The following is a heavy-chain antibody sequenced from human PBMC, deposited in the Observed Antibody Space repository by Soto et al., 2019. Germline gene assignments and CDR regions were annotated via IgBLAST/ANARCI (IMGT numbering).Heavy chain of an antibody. J-gene: IGHJ4*02. V-gene: IGHV3-66*01. CDR1: GFTVSTKY. D-gene: IGHD3-16*01. Sequence: EVQLVESGGGLVQPGGSLRLSCAASGFTVSTKYMSWVRQAPGKGLEWVSVIYSGGSTFYADAVRGRFTSSRDNSKNTVNVQMNSLRAEDTAVYYCARDPWAADYWGQGTLVTVSS. CDR3: ARDPWAADY. CDR2: IYSGGST.